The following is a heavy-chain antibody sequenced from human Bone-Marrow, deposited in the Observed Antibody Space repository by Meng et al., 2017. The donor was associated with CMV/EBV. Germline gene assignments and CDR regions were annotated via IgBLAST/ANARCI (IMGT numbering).Heavy chain of an antibody. V-gene: IGHV4-61*01. CDR3: ARGFGNP. D-gene: IGHD1-14*01. Sequence: QVHLQESGPGLVKPSEPLSLTCIVSRASVRSGFYYWSWIRQPPGKGLEWIGYIYYSGGDTKYNPSLKSRVTISVDTSKNQFSLKLSSVTAADTAVYYCARGFGNPWGQGTLVTVSS. CDR2: IYYSGGDT. J-gene: IGHJ5*02. CDR1: RASVRSGFYY.